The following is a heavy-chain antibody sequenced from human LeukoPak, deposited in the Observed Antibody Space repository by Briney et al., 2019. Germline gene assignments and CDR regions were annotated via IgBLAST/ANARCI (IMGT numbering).Heavy chain of an antibody. Sequence: GGSLRLSCAASGFSFSVYWMSWVRQAPGRGLEWVANIKPDGSEENYGDSVKGRFIISRDNAEKSLFLQMNSLTVEDTAVYYCVRNWNLDSWGQGTLVTVSS. J-gene: IGHJ4*02. CDR2: IKPDGSEE. D-gene: IGHD1-1*01. CDR1: GFSFSVYW. V-gene: IGHV3-7*01. CDR3: VRNWNLDS.